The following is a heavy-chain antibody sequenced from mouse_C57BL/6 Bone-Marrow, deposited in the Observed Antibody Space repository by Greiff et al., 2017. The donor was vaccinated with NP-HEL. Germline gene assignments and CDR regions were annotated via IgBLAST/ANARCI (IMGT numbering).Heavy chain of an antibody. CDR1: GYTFTDYY. V-gene: IGHV1-19*01. CDR3: ARKAPVVESLNAMDY. CDR2: INPYNGGT. Sequence: EVQLVESGPVLVKPGASVKMSCKASGYTFTDYYMNWVKQSHGKSLEWIGVINPYNGGTSYNQKFKGKATLTVDKSSSTAYMELNSLTSEDSAVYYCARKAPVVESLNAMDYWGQGTSVTVSS. J-gene: IGHJ4*01. D-gene: IGHD1-1*01.